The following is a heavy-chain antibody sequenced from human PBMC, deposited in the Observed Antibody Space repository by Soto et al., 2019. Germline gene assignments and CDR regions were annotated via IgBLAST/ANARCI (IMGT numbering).Heavy chain of an antibody. V-gene: IGHV1-2*02. D-gene: IGHD1-7*01. CDR1: GYTFTGYY. Sequence: RASVKVSCKASGYTFTGYYIHWVRQAPGQGLEWMAWINPNSGDTNYPQRFQGRVTMTSDTSISTVYMELSRLTSDDTAVYYCARGGPRTTDRFDYWGQGTLVTVSS. J-gene: IGHJ4*02. CDR2: INPNSGDT. CDR3: ARGGPRTTDRFDY.